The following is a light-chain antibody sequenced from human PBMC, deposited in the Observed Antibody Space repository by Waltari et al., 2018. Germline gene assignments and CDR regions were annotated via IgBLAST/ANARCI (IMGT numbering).Light chain of an antibody. CDR3: QQYDRYPET. CDR1: QSINMW. V-gene: IGKV1-5*03. CDR2: KAS. Sequence: DTRLTQSPSTLSATVGARVTRTCRASQSINMWLAWYQQKPGRAPTLLIYKASILQSGVPSRFSGSGSGTEFTLTIAGLRPDDIGTYYCQQYDRYPETFGQGT. J-gene: IGKJ2*01.